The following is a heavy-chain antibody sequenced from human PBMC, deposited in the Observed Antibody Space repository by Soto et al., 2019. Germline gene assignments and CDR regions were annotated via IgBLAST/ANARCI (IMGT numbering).Heavy chain of an antibody. J-gene: IGHJ3*02. CDR2: ISSSSSTI. Sequence: GGSLRLSCAASGFTFSSYSMNWVRQAPGKELEWVSYISSSSSTIYYADSVRGRFTISRDNAKNSLYLQMNSLRAEDTAVYYCARAGVGYYDFWSGYYTVAFDIWGQGTMVTVSS. CDR3: ARAGVGYYDFWSGYYTVAFDI. D-gene: IGHD3-3*01. CDR1: GFTFSSYS. V-gene: IGHV3-48*01.